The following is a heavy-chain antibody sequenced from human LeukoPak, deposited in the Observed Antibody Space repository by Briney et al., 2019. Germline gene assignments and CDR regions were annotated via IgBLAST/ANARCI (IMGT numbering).Heavy chain of an antibody. V-gene: IGHV4-39*07. CDR2: IYYSGST. CDR1: GGSISSSSYY. Sequence: SETLSLTCTVSGGSISSSSYYWGWIRQPPGKGLEWIGSIYYSGSTYYNPSLKSRVTISVDTSKNQFSLKLSSVTAADTAVYYCAKEIPYYDFWSGYYALDYWGQGTLVTVSS. CDR3: AKEIPYYDFWSGYYALDY. D-gene: IGHD3-3*01. J-gene: IGHJ4*02.